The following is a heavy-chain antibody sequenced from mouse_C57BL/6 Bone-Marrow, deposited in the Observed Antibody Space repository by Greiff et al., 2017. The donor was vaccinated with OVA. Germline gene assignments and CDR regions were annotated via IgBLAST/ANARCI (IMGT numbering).Heavy chain of an antibody. J-gene: IGHJ1*03. V-gene: IGHV1-19*01. CDR1: GYTFTDYY. CDR3: ARFPYYGSSYWYFDV. D-gene: IGHD1-1*01. CDR2: INPYNGGT. Sequence: EVQLQQSGPVLVKPGASVKMSCKASGYTFTDYYMNWVKQSHGKSLEWIGVINPYNGGTSYNQKFKGKATLTVDKSSSTAYMELNSLTSEDSAVYYCARFPYYGSSYWYFDVWGTGTTVTVSS.